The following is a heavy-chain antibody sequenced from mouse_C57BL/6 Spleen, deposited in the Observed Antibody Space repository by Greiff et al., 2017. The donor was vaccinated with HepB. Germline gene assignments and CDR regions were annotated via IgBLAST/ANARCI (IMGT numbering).Heavy chain of an antibody. Sequence: QVQLQQSGAELVKPGASVKISCKASGYAFSSYWMNWVKQRPGKGLEWIGQIYPGDGDTNYNGKFKGKATLTADKSSSTAYMQLSSLTSEDSAVYYCAREWDGGYFDYWGQGTTLTVSS. D-gene: IGHD4-1*01. CDR3: AREWDGGYFDY. CDR1: GYAFSSYW. CDR2: IYPGDGDT. V-gene: IGHV1-80*01. J-gene: IGHJ2*01.